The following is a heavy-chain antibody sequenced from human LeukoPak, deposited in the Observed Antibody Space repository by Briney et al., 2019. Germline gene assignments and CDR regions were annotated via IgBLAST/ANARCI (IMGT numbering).Heavy chain of an antibody. Sequence: PGGSLRLSCAASGFTFSSYEMNWVRQAPGKGLEWVSYISSSGSTIYYADSVKGRFTISRDNSKNTLYLQMNSLRAEDTAVYYCAKSITAMVLGFHYWGQGTLVTVSS. CDR3: AKSITAMVLGFHY. CDR2: ISSSGSTI. J-gene: IGHJ4*02. CDR1: GFTFSSYE. V-gene: IGHV3-48*03. D-gene: IGHD5-18*01.